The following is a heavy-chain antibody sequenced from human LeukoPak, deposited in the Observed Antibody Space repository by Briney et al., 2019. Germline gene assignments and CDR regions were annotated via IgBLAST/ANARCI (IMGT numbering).Heavy chain of an antibody. Sequence: PSETLSLTCTVSGGSISSSYYYWSWIRQPPGRELEWIASINYGGTTYYNPSPNSRVTISVDTSKNQFSLRLTSVTAADTAVYLCARYVVSGSGRYYFDYWGQGSLVTVSS. CDR1: GGSISSSYYY. CDR3: ARYVVSGSGRYYFDY. D-gene: IGHD3-10*01. J-gene: IGHJ4*02. V-gene: IGHV4-39*01. CDR2: INYGGTT.